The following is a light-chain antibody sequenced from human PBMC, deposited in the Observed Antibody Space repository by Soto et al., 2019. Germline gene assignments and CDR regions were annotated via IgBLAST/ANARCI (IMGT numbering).Light chain of an antibody. CDR2: DAS. V-gene: IGKV1-5*01. J-gene: IGKJ1*01. CDR1: QSISSW. Sequence: DIQMTQSPSTLSASVGDRVTITCRASQSISSWLAWYQQKPGKAPKLLIYDASSLESGVPSRFSGRGSGTEFTLTTISLHPDAFATHYCQQYNSYPCTFGQGTKVEIK. CDR3: QQYNSYPCT.